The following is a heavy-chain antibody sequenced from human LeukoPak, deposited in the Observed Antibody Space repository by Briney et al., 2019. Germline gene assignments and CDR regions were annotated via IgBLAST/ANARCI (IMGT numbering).Heavy chain of an antibody. Sequence: GGSLRLSCAASGFTFSDYYMSWIRQAPGKGLEWVSYISSSGSTIYYADSVKGRFTISRDNAKNSLYLQMNSLRAEDTAVYYCARDADDSSGYYHDAFDIWGQGTMVTVS. D-gene: IGHD3-22*01. V-gene: IGHV3-11*01. J-gene: IGHJ3*02. CDR3: ARDADDSSGYYHDAFDI. CDR1: GFTFSDYY. CDR2: ISSSGSTI.